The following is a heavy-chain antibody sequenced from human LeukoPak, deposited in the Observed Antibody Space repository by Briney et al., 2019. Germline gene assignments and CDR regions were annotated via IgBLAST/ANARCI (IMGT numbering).Heavy chain of an antibody. Sequence: GGSLRLSCAASGFTFSSYWMTWVRQAPGKGLEWVANIKQDGSEKYYVDSVKGRFTISRDDSKNSLYLQMNSLKTEDTAVYYCARVGSVAGSDYLDYWGQGTLVTVSS. CDR1: GFTFSSYW. D-gene: IGHD6-19*01. J-gene: IGHJ4*02. CDR2: IKQDGSEK. V-gene: IGHV3-7*03. CDR3: ARVGSVAGSDYLDY.